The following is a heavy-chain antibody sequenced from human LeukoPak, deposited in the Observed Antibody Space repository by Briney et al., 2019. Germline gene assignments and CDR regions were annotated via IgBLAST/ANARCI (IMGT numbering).Heavy chain of an antibody. CDR2: INPNSGGT. CDR3: ARYDSTVNWFDP. CDR1: GYTFTGYY. Sequence: GASVKVSCKASGYTFTGYYIHWVRQAPGQGLEWMGWINPNSGGTNYAQRFQGRVTVTRDTSISTAYMEPSRLRSDDTAFYYCARYDSTVNWFDPWGQGTLVTVSS. J-gene: IGHJ5*02. V-gene: IGHV1-2*02. D-gene: IGHD3-22*01.